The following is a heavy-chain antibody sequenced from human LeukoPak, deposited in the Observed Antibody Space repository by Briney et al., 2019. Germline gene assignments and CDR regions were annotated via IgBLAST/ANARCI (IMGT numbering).Heavy chain of an antibody. J-gene: IGHJ3*02. CDR2: ISYIGRT. Sequence: SETLSLTCAVSTDSFSSHYWTWIRQPPGKGLEWIGYISYIGRTNYNPPLKGRVTISIDTSKNQFSLKLSSVTAADTAVYYCARDVVTVTKGFDIWGQGTMVSVSS. CDR1: TDSFSSHY. CDR3: ARDVVTVTKGFDI. V-gene: IGHV4-59*11. D-gene: IGHD4-17*01.